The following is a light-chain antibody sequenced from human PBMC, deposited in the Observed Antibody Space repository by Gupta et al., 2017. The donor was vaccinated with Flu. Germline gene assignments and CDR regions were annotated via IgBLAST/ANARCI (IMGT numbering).Light chain of an antibody. Sequence: SSSNIAINSVSWYQQLPGTAPKLLIHENDKRPSGIPDRFSASKSGTSATLGISGLQTGDEADYYCGAWDGTLSTWVFGGGTRLTVL. J-gene: IGLJ3*02. CDR1: SSNIAINS. CDR3: GAWDGTLSTWV. CDR2: END. V-gene: IGLV1-51*02.